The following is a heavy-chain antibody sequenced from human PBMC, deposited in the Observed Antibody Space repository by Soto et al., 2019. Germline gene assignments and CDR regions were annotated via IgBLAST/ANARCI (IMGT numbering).Heavy chain of an antibody. D-gene: IGHD3-3*01. CDR1: GFTVSSNY. CDR3: ARGKQITIFTAARATPPNYYYYRMDV. V-gene: IGHV3-53*02. CDR2: IYSGGST. J-gene: IGHJ6*02. Sequence: EVQLVETGGGLIQPGGSLRLSCAASGFTVSSNYMSWVRQAPGKGLEWVSVIYSGGSTYYADSVKGRFTISRDNSKNTLYLQMKSLRAEDTAVYYCARGKQITIFTAARATPPNYYYYRMDVWGQGTTVTVYS.